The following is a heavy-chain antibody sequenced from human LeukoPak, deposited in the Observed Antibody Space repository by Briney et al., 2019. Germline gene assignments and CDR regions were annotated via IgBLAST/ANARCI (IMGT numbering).Heavy chain of an antibody. J-gene: IGHJ4*02. CDR2: ISGSSGNT. V-gene: IGHV3-23*01. CDR1: GFTFNTYA. CDR3: ARRARAGRGRGYSYWGHVPAGFDY. D-gene: IGHD5-18*01. Sequence: GGSLRLSCAASGFTFNTYAMSWVRQAPGKGLEWVSAISGSSGNTYYADSVKGRFTFSRDNSKNTLYLQMNSLRAEDTAVYYCARRARAGRGRGYSYWGHVPAGFDYWGQGTLVTVSS.